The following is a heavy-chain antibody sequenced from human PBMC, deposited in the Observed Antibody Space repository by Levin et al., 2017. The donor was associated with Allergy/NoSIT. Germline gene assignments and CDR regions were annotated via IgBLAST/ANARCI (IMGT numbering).Heavy chain of an antibody. CDR1: GGSISSSSYY. V-gene: IGHV4-39*01. J-gene: IGHJ1*01. CDR3: AEEVYGDYAVGKYFQH. D-gene: IGHD4-17*01. Sequence: SETLSLTCTVSGGSISSSSYYWGWIRQPPGKGLEWIGSIYYSGSTYYNPSLKSRVTISVDTSKNQFSLKLSSVTAADTAVYYCAEEVYGDYAVGKYFQHWGQGTLVTVSS. CDR2: IYYSGST.